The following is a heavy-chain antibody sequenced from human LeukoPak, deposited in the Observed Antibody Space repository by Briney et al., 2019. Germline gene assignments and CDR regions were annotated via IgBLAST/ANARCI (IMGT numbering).Heavy chain of an antibody. J-gene: IGHJ4*02. CDR3: ARFAKGYGSGDIDY. Sequence: RGSLRLSCVASGFTFSRYWMSWVRQAPGKGLEWVANIKQDGDQKHYVDSVRGRFIISRDNAKNSLHLQMNSLRAEDTAVYYCARFAKGYGSGDIDYWGQGTLVTVSS. CDR2: IKQDGDQK. D-gene: IGHD3-10*01. CDR1: GFTFSRYW. V-gene: IGHV3-7*01.